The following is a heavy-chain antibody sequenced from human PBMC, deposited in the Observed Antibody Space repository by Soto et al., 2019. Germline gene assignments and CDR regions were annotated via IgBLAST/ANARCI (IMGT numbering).Heavy chain of an antibody. J-gene: IGHJ6*02. V-gene: IGHV3-48*03. CDR1: GFTFSSYE. Sequence: GGSLRLSCAASGFTFSSYEMNWVRQTPGKGLEWVSYISSSGSTIYYADSVKGRFTISRDDAKNSLYLQMNSLRAEDTAVYYCESWAGDGYNYHGMDVWGQGTTVTVSS. D-gene: IGHD3-16*01. CDR3: ESWAGDGYNYHGMDV. CDR2: ISSSGSTI.